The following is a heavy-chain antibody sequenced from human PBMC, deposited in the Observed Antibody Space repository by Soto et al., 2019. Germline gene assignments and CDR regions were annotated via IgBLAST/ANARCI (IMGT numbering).Heavy chain of an antibody. CDR2: IYVTGTT. CDR1: GGSMNHGDYY. J-gene: IGHJ1*01. Sequence: SETLSLTCNVSGGSMNHGDYYWSWVRQSPEKGLEWIGYIYVTGTTYYNPSFKSRVTISVDRSRSQFSLRLTSVTAEDTAVYFFVRLQIYDSRAAPTPIFHPWGLGAMVTVSS. V-gene: IGHV4-30-4*01. D-gene: IGHD3-22*01. CDR3: VRLQIYDSRAAPTPIFHP.